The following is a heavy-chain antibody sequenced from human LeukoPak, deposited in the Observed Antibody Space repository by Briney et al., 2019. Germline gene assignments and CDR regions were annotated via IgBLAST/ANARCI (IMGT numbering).Heavy chain of an antibody. V-gene: IGHV4-39*01. D-gene: IGHD3-9*01. CDR3: ARTMAYYDILTGYSFMFDY. CDR2: IYYSGTT. CDR1: GGSISSGSYY. Sequence: PSETLSLTCTVSGGSISSGSYYWGWIRQPPGKGLEWIGSIYYSGTTYYNPSLKSRVTISVDTSKNQFSLKLSSVTAADTAVYYCARTMAYYDILTGYSFMFDYWGQGTLVTVSS. J-gene: IGHJ4*02.